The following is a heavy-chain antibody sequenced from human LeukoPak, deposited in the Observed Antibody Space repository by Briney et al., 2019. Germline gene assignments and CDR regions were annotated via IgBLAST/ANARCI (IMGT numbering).Heavy chain of an antibody. CDR1: GDSISSNEW. CDR2: VFHNGST. Sequence: SGTLSLTCSVSGDSISSNEWWSWVRQPPGKGLEWIGEVFHNGSTNYNPSLKSRVTISIDKSKNQFSLEVTSVTAADTAIYYCARDLAVAGTNYFDFWGRESWSPSPQ. V-gene: IGHV4-4*02. CDR3: ARDLAVAGTNYFDF. D-gene: IGHD6-19*01. J-gene: IGHJ4*02.